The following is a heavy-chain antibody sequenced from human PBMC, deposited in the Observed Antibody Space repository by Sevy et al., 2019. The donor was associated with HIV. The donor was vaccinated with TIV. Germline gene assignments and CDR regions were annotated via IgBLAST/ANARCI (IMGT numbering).Heavy chain of an antibody. D-gene: IGHD6-19*01. CDR1: GFTFDDYA. J-gene: IGHJ4*02. CDR2: ISWDGGST. Sequence: GESLKISCAASGFTFDDYAMHWVRQAPGKGLEWVSLISWDGGSTYYADSVKGRFTISRDNSKNSLYLQINSLRAEDTALYYCAKDKKGGGSGWNYFDYWGQGTLVTVSS. V-gene: IGHV3-43D*04. CDR3: AKDKKGGGSGWNYFDY.